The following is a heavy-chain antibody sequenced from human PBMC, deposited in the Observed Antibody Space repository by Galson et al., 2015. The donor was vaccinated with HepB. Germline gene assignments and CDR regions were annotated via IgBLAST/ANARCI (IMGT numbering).Heavy chain of an antibody. CDR1: GYTFTSYG. V-gene: IGHV1-18*04. D-gene: IGHD3-9*01. Sequence: SVKVSCKASGYTFTSYGISWVRQAPGQGLEWMGWISAYNGNTDYAQKLQGRVTMTTDTSTSTAYMELRSLRSDDTAVYYCARDTYYDILTGSTQYYYGMDVWGQGTTVTVSS. CDR3: ARDTYYDILTGSTQYYYGMDV. CDR2: ISAYNGNT. J-gene: IGHJ6*02.